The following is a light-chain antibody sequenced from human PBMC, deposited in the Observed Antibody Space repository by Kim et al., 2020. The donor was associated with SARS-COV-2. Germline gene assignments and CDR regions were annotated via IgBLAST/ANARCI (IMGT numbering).Light chain of an antibody. CDR3: NSRDSSGSHGV. CDR2: GRN. J-gene: IGLJ3*02. V-gene: IGLV3-19*01. Sequence: ALGQKVRSTCQGDSLRNYFASWYQQKPGQAPVLVIYGRNNRPSGIADRFSGSRSGDTATLTITGAQAEDDADYYCNSRDSSGSHGVFGGGTKVTVL. CDR1: SLRNYF.